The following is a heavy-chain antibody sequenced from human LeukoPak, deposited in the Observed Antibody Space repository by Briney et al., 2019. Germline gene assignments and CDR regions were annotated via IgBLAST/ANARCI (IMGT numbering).Heavy chain of an antibody. CDR3: ARDGGAAAGY. V-gene: IGHV3-23*01. J-gene: IGHJ4*02. Sequence: GGSLRLSCGASGFTFSSYAMSWVRQAPGKGLEWVSGISCTGGTTYYADSVKGRFTISRDNSKNTLYLQMNSLRAEDTAVYYCARDGGAAAGYWGQGTLVTVSS. D-gene: IGHD6-13*01. CDR2: ISCTGGTT. CDR1: GFTFSSYA.